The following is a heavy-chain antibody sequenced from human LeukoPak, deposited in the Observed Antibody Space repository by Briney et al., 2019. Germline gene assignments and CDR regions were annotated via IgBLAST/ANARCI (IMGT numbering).Heavy chain of an antibody. J-gene: IGHJ6*03. CDR1: GGTFSSYA. CDR3: ARVIVATIVSPYYYYMDV. CDR2: IIPIFGTA. V-gene: IGHV1-69*13. Sequence: ASVKVSCKASGGTFSSYAISWVRQAPGQGLEWMGGIIPIFGTANYAQKFQGRVTITADESTSTAYMELSSLRSEDTAVYYCARVIVATIVSPYYYYMDVWGKGTTVTVSS. D-gene: IGHD5-12*01.